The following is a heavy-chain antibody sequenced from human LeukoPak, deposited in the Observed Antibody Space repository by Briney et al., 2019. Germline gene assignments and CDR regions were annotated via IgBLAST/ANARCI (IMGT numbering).Heavy chain of an antibody. CDR2: IYWDDDK. CDR1: GFPLSTSGVG. J-gene: IGHJ3*02. D-gene: IGHD3-16*01. CDR3: AHRQYHFGALTFDI. V-gene: IGHV2-5*02. Sequence: SGPTLVNPTQTLTLACTFSGFPLSTSGVGVGWIRQTPGKALEWLALIYWDDDKRYSPSLKSRLTITKDTSKNQVVLTMTNMDPVDTATYYCAHRQYHFGALTFDIWGQGTVVTVSS.